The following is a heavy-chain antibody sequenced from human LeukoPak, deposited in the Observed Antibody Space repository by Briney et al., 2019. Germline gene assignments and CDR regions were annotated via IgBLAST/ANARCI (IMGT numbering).Heavy chain of an antibody. CDR1: GYIFSDYY. CDR3: ARDEYCSGGNCPGDLQY. CDR2: INPKTGDR. Sequence: ASVKVSCKASGYIFSDYYMHWVRQAPGQGLEWMGWINPKTGDRKYAQNFQGRVTMTRDTSISTVYMELSRLSLDDTAVYYCARDEYCSGGNCPGDLQYWGQGTLVTVSS. D-gene: IGHD2-15*01. J-gene: IGHJ1*01. V-gene: IGHV1-2*02.